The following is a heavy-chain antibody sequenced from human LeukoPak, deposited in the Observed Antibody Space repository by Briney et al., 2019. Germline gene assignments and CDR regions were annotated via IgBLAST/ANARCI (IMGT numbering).Heavy chain of an antibody. Sequence: SETLSLTSTVSGGSICRYYWSWVRQPPGKGLEWIGYIYYSGSTNYNPSLKSRVTISVDTSKNQFSLKLSAVTAADTAVYYCARGRIAASLYYYYYCMDVWGKGTTVTVSS. V-gene: IGHV4-59*01. CDR1: GGSICRYY. CDR2: IYYSGST. D-gene: IGHD6-6*01. J-gene: IGHJ6*03. CDR3: ARGRIAASLYYYYYCMDV.